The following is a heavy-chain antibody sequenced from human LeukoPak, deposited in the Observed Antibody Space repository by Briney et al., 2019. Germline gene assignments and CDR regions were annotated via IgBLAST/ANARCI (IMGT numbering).Heavy chain of an antibody. CDR3: ARDLYWVFD. V-gene: IGHV3-15*01. D-gene: IGHD3-3*01. CDR2: IRSKTAGGTT. Sequence: PGGSLRLSCAASGFSFTDAWMTWVRQAPGKGLEWVGRIRSKTAGGTTDLAAPVKGRFSISRDDSKNTLYLQMNSLKTEDTAVYYCARDLYWVFDWGQGILVTVSS. CDR1: GFSFTDAW. J-gene: IGHJ4*02.